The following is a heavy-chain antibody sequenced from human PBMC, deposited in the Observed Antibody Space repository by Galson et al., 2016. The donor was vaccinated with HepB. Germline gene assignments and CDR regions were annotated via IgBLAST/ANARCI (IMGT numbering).Heavy chain of an antibody. Sequence: SLRLSCAASGFTLSDYYMHWIRRAPGKGLEWVSYSSSTSSYTNYADSVKGRFTISRDNAKNSLYLQMNSLRAEDTAIYYCAREYSASEIWGQGTMVTVSS. D-gene: IGHD1-26*01. V-gene: IGHV3-11*06. CDR1: GFTLSDYY. CDR3: AREYSASEI. CDR2: SSSTSSYT. J-gene: IGHJ3*02.